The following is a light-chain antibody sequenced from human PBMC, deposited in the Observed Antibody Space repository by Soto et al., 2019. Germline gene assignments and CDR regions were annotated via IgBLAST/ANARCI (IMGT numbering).Light chain of an antibody. CDR3: QKYNSAPLT. V-gene: IGKV1-27*01. Sequence: DIQVTQFPSSLSASVGDRVTITCRASQAIGNYLAWYQQKPGKVPKLLIYDASTLQPGVPSRFSGSRSGTDFTLTVSRLQPEDVATYFCQKYNSAPLTFGPGTTVHI. J-gene: IGKJ3*01. CDR1: QAIGNY. CDR2: DAS.